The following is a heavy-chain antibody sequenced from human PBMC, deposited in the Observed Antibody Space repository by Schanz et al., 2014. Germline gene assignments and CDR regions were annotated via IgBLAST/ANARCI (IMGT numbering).Heavy chain of an antibody. Sequence: EVHLVESGGGLVQPGGSLRLSCAASGITFSSHSFNWVRQAPGKGLEWISYITYNGGTIYYADSVKGRFTISRDNAKNSLYLEMNSLRAEDTALYYCARDRRNADLDYWGQGTLVNGSS. D-gene: IGHD1-1*01. V-gene: IGHV3-48*01. CDR2: ITYNGGTI. J-gene: IGHJ4*02. CDR3: ARDRRNADLDY. CDR1: GITFSSHS.